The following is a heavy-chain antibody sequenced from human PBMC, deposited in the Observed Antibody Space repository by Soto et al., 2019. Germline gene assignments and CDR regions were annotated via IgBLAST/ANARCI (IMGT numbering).Heavy chain of an antibody. CDR1: GCTFSSYA. D-gene: IGHD6-19*01. CDR2: IIPIFGTA. J-gene: IGHJ4*02. V-gene: IGHV1-69*13. CDR3: ARQVESSGWYSDY. Sequence: GASVKVSCTASGCTFSSYAISWVRQAPGQGLEWMGGIIPIFGTANYAQKFQGRVTITADESTSTAYMELSSLRSEDTAVYYCARQVESSGWYSDYWGQGTLVTVSS.